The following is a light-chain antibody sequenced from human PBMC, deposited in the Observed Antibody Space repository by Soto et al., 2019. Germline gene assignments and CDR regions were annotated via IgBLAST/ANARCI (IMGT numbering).Light chain of an antibody. CDR2: AAS. J-gene: IGKJ1*01. Sequence: IQLTQSPSSLSASLGDSVTITCRARQGIGSYLAWYQQRPGKVPQLLIYAASSLQSGVPSRFSGSGSGTDFTLTISSLQPEDFATYYCQQSYSTPWTFGQGTKVDIK. V-gene: IGKV1-39*01. CDR1: QGIGSY. CDR3: QQSYSTPWT.